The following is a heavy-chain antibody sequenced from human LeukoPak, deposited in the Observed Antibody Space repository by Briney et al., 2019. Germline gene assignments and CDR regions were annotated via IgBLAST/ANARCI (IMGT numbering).Heavy chain of an antibody. Sequence: PGGSLRLSCAASGFTFSDAWMTWVRQAPGKGLEWVCRIQSKTDGGTTDYAAPVKGRFTISRDDSKNTLYLQMNSLKTEDTAVYYCTTDDTAMATRYYFDYWGQXTLVXVSS. CDR1: GFTFSDAW. J-gene: IGHJ4*02. CDR3: TTDDTAMATRYYFDY. D-gene: IGHD5-18*01. V-gene: IGHV3-15*01. CDR2: IQSKTDGGTT.